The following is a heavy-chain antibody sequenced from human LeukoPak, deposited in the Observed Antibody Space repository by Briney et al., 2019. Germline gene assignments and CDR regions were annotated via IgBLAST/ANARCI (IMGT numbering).Heavy chain of an antibody. CDR2: TYYRSKWYN. Sequence: SQTLSLTCAISGDSVSSNSAAWNWIRQSPSRGLEWLGRTYYRSKWYNDYAVSVKSRITINPDTSKNQFSLQLDSVTPGDTAVYYCCHSLSGRTGAFDIWGRGTVVTVSS. CDR1: GDSVSSNSAA. D-gene: IGHD2-21*01. V-gene: IGHV6-1*01. CDR3: CHSLSGRTGAFDI. J-gene: IGHJ3*02.